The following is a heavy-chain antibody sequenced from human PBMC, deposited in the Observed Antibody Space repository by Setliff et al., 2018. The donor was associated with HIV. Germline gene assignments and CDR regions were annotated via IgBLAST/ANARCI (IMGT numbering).Heavy chain of an antibody. V-gene: IGHV4-59*11. D-gene: IGHD6-6*01. CDR3: ARTDHTSSSDF. Sequence: SETLSLTCTVSGGSISSHYWSWIRQPPGKGLEWIGSIYYSGSTNYNPSLKSRVTISVDTSKNQFSLELSSVTAADTAVYFCARTDHTSSSDFWGQGTLVTVSS. J-gene: IGHJ4*02. CDR1: GGSISSHY. CDR2: IYYSGST.